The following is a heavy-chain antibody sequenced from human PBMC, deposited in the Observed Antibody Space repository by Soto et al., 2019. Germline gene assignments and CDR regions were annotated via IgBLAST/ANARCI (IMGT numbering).Heavy chain of an antibody. CDR1: GYTLTELS. D-gene: IGHD6-13*01. CDR3: ATVRYSSSRKRSWFDP. CDR2: FDPEDGET. V-gene: IGHV1-24*01. Sequence: ASVKVSCKVSGYTLTELSMHWVRQAPGKGLEWMGGFDPEDGETIYAQKFQGRVTMTEDTSTVTAYMELSSLRSEDTAVYYCATVRYSSSRKRSWFDPWGQGTLVTVSS. J-gene: IGHJ5*02.